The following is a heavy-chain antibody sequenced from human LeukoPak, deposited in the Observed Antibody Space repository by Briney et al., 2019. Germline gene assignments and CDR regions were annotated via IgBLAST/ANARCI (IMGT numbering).Heavy chain of an antibody. Sequence: ASVKVSCKASGYTFTSYDINWVRQATGQGLEWMGWMNPNSGNTGYAQKFQGRVTMTRDMSTSTVYMELSSLRSEDTAVYYCARVGRSAAVAGTRRYYYYMDVWGKGTTVTVSS. CDR1: GYTFTSYD. V-gene: IGHV1-8*02. D-gene: IGHD6-19*01. J-gene: IGHJ6*03. CDR3: ARVGRSAAVAGTRRYYYYMDV. CDR2: MNPNSGNT.